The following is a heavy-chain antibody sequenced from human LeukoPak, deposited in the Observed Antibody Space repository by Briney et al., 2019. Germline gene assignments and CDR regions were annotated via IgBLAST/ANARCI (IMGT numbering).Heavy chain of an antibody. D-gene: IGHD3-3*01. V-gene: IGHV4-34*01. J-gene: IGHJ4*02. CDR2: INYSGST. CDR3: ARGLWSGYPHFDY. Sequence: SETLSLTCAVYGGSFSGYYWSWIRQPPGKGLEWIGEINYSGSTNYNPSLKSRVTISVDTSKSQFSLKLSSVTAADTAVYYCARGLWSGYPHFDYWGQGTLVTVSS. CDR1: GGSFSGYY.